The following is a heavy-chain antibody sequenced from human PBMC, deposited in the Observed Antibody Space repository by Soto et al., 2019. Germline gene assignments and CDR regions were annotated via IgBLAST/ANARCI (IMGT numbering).Heavy chain of an antibody. CDR3: ARDYYGSGSDSVYYYGMDV. V-gene: IGHV3-21*01. D-gene: IGHD3-10*01. CDR2: ISSSSSYI. Sequence: EVQLVESGGGLVKPGGSLRLSCAASGFTFSSYSMNWVRQAPGKGLEWVSSISSSSSYIYYADSVKGRFTISRDNAKNSLYLQMNSLRAEDTAVYYCARDYYGSGSDSVYYYGMDVWGQGTTVTVSS. J-gene: IGHJ6*02. CDR1: GFTFSSYS.